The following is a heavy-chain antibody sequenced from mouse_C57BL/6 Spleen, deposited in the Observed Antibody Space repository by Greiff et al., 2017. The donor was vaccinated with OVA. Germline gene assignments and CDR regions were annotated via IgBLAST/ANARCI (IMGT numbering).Heavy chain of an antibody. J-gene: IGHJ2*01. Sequence: VQLQQSGPELVKPGASVKISCKASGYTFTDYYMNWVKQSHGKSLEWIGDINPNNGGTSYNQKFKGKATLTVDKSSSTAYMELRSLTSEVSAVYFCARPTYYGSSYWDYWGQGTTLTVSS. CDR3: ARPTYYGSSYWDY. D-gene: IGHD1-1*01. CDR2: INPNNGGT. V-gene: IGHV1-26*01. CDR1: GYTFTDYY.